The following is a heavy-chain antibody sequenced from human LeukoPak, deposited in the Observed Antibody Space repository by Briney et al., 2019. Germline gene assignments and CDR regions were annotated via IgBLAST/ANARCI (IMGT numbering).Heavy chain of an antibody. CDR2: INPKSGDT. Sequence: RASLKVSCKASGYTFMNYYIHWVRQAPGQGLEWMGWINPKSGDTQYGQKFQSRVTMTRDTSISTASMELSRLTSDDTAVYFCARGQYYGDITFPLHYWGQGTLVTVSS. D-gene: IGHD4-17*01. J-gene: IGHJ4*02. CDR3: ARGQYYGDITFPLHY. CDR1: GYTFMNYY. V-gene: IGHV1-2*02.